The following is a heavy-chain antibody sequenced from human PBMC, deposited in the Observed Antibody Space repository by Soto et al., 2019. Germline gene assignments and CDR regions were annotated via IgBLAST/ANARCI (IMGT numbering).Heavy chain of an antibody. CDR2: INHSGST. CDR1: GGSFSGYY. Sequence: SETLCLTWAVYGGSFSGYYWSWIRPPPGKGLEWIGEINHSGSTNYNPSLKSRVTISVDTSKNQFSLKPSSVTAADTAVYYCARDRRWFGSSLVDYWGQGTLVTVSS. J-gene: IGHJ4*02. V-gene: IGHV4-34*01. D-gene: IGHD3-10*01. CDR3: ARDRRWFGSSLVDY.